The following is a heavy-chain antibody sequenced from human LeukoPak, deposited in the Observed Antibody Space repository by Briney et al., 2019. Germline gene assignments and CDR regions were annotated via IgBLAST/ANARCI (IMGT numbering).Heavy chain of an antibody. CDR2: ISSSSSYI. CDR3: ASDTYSSYDY. V-gene: IGHV3-21*01. Sequence: GGSLRLSCAASGFTFSSYSMNWVRQAPGKGLEWVSSISSSSSYIYYAESVRGRFTISRDNAKNSLYLQMNSLRAEDTAVYYCASDTYSSYDYWGQGTLVTVSS. D-gene: IGHD6-6*01. J-gene: IGHJ4*02. CDR1: GFTFSSYS.